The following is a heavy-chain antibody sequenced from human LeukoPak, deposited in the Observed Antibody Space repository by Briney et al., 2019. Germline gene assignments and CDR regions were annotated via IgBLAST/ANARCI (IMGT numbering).Heavy chain of an antibody. CDR2: IYYSGST. D-gene: IGHD2-8*01. V-gene: IGHV4-59*08. CDR3: ARHGYAVGYFDY. Sequence: PSETLSLTCTVSGGSISSYYWSWIRQPPGKGLEWIGYIYYSGSTNYNPSLKSRVTISVDTSKNQFSLKLSSVTAAGTAVYYCARHGYAVGYFDYWGQGTLVTVSS. CDR1: GGSISSYY. J-gene: IGHJ4*02.